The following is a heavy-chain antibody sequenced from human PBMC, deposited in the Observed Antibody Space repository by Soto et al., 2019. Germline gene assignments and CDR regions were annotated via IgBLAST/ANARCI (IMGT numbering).Heavy chain of an antibody. CDR2: IIPIFATA. Sequence: SVKVSCKASGGSFGYYGINWVRQAPGQGLEWMGGIIPIFATANYAQKFQGRVTITADESTRTAYMELSSLRSEDTAVYYCARSGEAYYDILTGYYKGNWFDPWGQGTLVTVSS. J-gene: IGHJ5*02. CDR3: ARSGEAYYDILTGYYKGNWFDP. CDR1: GGSFGYYG. D-gene: IGHD3-9*01. V-gene: IGHV1-69*13.